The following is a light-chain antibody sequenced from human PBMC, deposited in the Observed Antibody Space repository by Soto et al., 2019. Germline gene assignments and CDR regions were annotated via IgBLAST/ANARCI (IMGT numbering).Light chain of an antibody. V-gene: IGLV2-14*01. CDR1: SSDVGGYNY. CDR3: SSYTSSSTPV. J-gene: IGLJ2*01. Sequence: QSVLTQPASVSGSPGQSITISCTGSSSDVGGYNYVSWYQQHPGKAPKLIIYEVRNRPSGVSNRFSGSKSANTASLTISGLQAEDEADYYCSSYTSSSTPVFGGGTKLTVL. CDR2: EVR.